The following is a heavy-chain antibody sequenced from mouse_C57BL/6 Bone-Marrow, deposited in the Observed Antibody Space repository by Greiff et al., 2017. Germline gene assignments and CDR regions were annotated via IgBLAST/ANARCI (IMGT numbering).Heavy chain of an antibody. J-gene: IGHJ1*03. V-gene: IGHV1-55*01. CDR3: ATIYYDYDYWYFDV. CDR1: GYTFTSYW. CDR2: IYPGSGST. Sequence: QVQLQQPGAELVKPGASVKMSCKASGYTFTSYWITWVKQRPGQGLEWIGDIYPGSGSTNYNVKFKSKATLTVDTSSSTAYMQLSSLTSEDSAVYYCATIYYDYDYWYFDVWGTGTTVTVSS. D-gene: IGHD2-4*01.